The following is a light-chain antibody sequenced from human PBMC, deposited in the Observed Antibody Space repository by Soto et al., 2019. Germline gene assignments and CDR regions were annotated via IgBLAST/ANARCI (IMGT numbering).Light chain of an antibody. V-gene: IGLV1-44*01. J-gene: IGLJ3*02. Sequence: QSVLTQPPSASGTPGQRVTISCSGSSFNIGSNTVNWYQQLPQTAPKLLIYSNHQRPSGVPDRFSGSQSGTSASLAISELQSEVEAAYYCEAWDDSLNGPVFCGGTKLTVL. CDR2: SNH. CDR1: SFNIGSNT. CDR3: EAWDDSLNGPV.